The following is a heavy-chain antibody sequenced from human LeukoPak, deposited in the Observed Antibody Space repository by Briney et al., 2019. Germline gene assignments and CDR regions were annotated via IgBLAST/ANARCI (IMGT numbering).Heavy chain of an antibody. CDR3: AAGYTTGWYVRYFDY. J-gene: IGHJ4*02. V-gene: IGHV3-23*01. D-gene: IGHD6-19*01. CDR2: ISGSGGST. Sequence: GGSLRLSCVASGFTLSNYAMSLVRQAPGKGLEWVSSISGSGGSTYQAENVKGRFTISRDNSKNTLYLQMNSLRDEDTAIYYCAAGYTTGWYVRYFDYWGQGTLVTVSS. CDR1: GFTLSNYA.